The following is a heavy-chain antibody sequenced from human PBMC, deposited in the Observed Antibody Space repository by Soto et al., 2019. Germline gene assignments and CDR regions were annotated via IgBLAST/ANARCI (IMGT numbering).Heavy chain of an antibody. Sequence: GGSLRLSCAASGFTFSSYAMHWVRQAPGKGLEWVAVISYDGSNKYYADSVKGRFTISRDNSKNTLYLQMNSLRAEDTAVYCCARDLGTSGSSVHYYYYGMDVWGQGTTVTVSS. CDR1: GFTFSSYA. CDR2: ISYDGSNK. V-gene: IGHV3-30-3*01. CDR3: ARDLGTSGSSVHYYYYGMDV. D-gene: IGHD1-1*01. J-gene: IGHJ6*02.